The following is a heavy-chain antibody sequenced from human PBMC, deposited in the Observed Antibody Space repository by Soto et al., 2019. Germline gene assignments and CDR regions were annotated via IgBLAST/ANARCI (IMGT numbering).Heavy chain of an antibody. CDR3: AREEYSYGYFGEGYYYGMDV. J-gene: IGHJ6*02. D-gene: IGHD5-18*01. Sequence: GGSLRLSCAASGFTFSSYAMHWVRQAPGKGLEWVAVISYDGSNKYYADSVKGRFTISRDNSKNTLYLQMNSLRAEDTAVYYCAREEYSYGYFGEGYYYGMDVWGQGTTVTVSS. CDR2: ISYDGSNK. V-gene: IGHV3-30-3*01. CDR1: GFTFSSYA.